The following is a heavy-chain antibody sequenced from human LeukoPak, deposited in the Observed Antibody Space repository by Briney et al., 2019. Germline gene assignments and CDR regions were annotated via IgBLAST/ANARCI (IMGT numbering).Heavy chain of an antibody. V-gene: IGHV5-51*01. CDR3: ARRLAYYYGSGSYYPYYFDY. Sequence: GESLRISCKGSGYSFTSYWIGWVRQMPGKGLEWMGIIYPGDSDTRYSPSFQGQVTISADKSISTAYLQWSSLKASDTAMYYCARRLAYYYGSGSYYPYYFDYWGQGTLVTVSS. CDR1: GYSFTSYW. D-gene: IGHD3-10*01. J-gene: IGHJ4*02. CDR2: IYPGDSDT.